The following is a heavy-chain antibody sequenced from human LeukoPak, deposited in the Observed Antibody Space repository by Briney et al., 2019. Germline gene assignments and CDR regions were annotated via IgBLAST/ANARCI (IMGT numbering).Heavy chain of an antibody. J-gene: IGHJ6*02. CDR1: GFTFSSYW. CDR2: IKQDGSEK. D-gene: IGHD5-18*01. Sequence: PGGSLRLSCAASGFTFSSYWMSWVRQAPGKGLEWVANIKQDGSEKYYMDSVKGRFTISRDNAKNSLYLQMNSLRAEDTAVYYCARVRRAVVGPFYGMDVWGQGTTVTVSS. V-gene: IGHV3-7*01. CDR3: ARVRRAVVGPFYGMDV.